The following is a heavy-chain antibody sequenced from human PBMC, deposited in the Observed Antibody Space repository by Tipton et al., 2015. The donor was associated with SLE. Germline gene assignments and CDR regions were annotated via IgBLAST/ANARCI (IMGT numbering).Heavy chain of an antibody. J-gene: IGHJ4*02. CDR2: IHYTGST. D-gene: IGHD1-26*01. V-gene: IGHV4-59*01. CDR3: ARGGSYSGHDY. CDR1: GGSISSNY. Sequence: TLSLTCTVSGGSISSNYWSWIWQPPGKGLEWIGYIHYTGSTNYNPSLKSRVTISVDTSKNQFSLNLSSVTAADTAVYYCARGGSYSGHDYWGQGTLVTVSS.